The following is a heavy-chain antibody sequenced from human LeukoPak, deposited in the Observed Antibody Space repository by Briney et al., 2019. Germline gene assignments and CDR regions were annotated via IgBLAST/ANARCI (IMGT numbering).Heavy chain of an antibody. J-gene: IGHJ4*02. CDR3: ARGSYYDFWSGHTVLDY. CDR1: GGSFSGYY. CDR2: TNHSGST. D-gene: IGHD3-3*01. Sequence: SETLSLTCAVYGGSFSGYYWSWIRQPPGKGLEWIGETNHSGSTNYNPSLKSRVTISVDTSKNQFSLKLRSVTAADTAVYYCARGSYYDFWSGHTVLDYWGQGTLVTVSS. V-gene: IGHV4-34*01.